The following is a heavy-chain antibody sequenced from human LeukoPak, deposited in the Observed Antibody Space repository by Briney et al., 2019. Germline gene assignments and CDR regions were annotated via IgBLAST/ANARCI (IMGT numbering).Heavy chain of an antibody. CDR3: ARGGAFCSITTCHEFDH. V-gene: IGHV1-2*02. D-gene: IGHD2-2*01. J-gene: IGHJ4*02. CDR2: TNPSTGGT. Sequence: ASVKVSCKTSGYTFTGSYLHWVRHVPGQGLEWMGWTNPSTGGTKSAQQFEGRVTVTRDTSNTTGYMELRSLRPDDTATYYCARGGAFCSITTCHEFDHWGQGTLVIVSS. CDR1: GYTFTGSY.